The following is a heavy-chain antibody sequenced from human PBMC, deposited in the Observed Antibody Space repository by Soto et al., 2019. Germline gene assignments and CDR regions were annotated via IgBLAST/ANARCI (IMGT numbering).Heavy chain of an antibody. Sequence: ASVKVSCKASGYTFTSYGISWVRQAPGQGLEWMGWISAYNGNTNYAQKLQGRVTMTTDTSTSTAYMELRSLRSDDTAVYYCARDTPFGVVTAYYFDYWGHVTLVTVSS. V-gene: IGHV1-18*04. CDR3: ARDTPFGVVTAYYFDY. CDR1: GYTFTSYG. CDR2: ISAYNGNT. D-gene: IGHD3-3*01. J-gene: IGHJ4*01.